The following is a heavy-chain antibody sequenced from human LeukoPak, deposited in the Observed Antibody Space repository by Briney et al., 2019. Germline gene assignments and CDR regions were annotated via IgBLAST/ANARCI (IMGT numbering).Heavy chain of an antibody. V-gene: IGHV4-34*01. D-gene: IGHD6-13*01. CDR2: INHSGST. Sequence: SETLSLTCAVYGGSFSGYYWGWIRQPPGKGLEWIGEINHSGSTNYNPSLKSRVTISVDTSKNQFSLKLSSVTAADTAVYYCARHLSSWYLYYFDYWGQGTLVTVSS. J-gene: IGHJ4*02. CDR3: ARHLSSWYLYYFDY. CDR1: GGSFSGYY.